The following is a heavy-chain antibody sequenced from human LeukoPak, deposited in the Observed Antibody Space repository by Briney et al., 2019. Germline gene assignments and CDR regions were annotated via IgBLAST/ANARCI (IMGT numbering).Heavy chain of an antibody. CDR2: ISNSGSST. Sequence: GGSLRLSCAASGLTFSNYGMIWVRQAPGKGLEWVSVISNSGSSTDYADSVKGRFTISRDNSQNTLYLQMNSLRAEDTAVYYCAKDPPRSRAIVDAFDIWGQGTLVTVSS. CDR1: GLTFSNYG. J-gene: IGHJ3*02. V-gene: IGHV3-23*01. CDR3: AKDPPRSRAIVDAFDI. D-gene: IGHD3-22*01.